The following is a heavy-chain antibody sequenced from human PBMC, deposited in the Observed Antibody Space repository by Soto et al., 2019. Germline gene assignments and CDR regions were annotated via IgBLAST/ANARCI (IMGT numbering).Heavy chain of an antibody. CDR3: AHSSYYYDSSGYFSW. CDR2: IYWDDDK. CDR1: GFSLSTSGVG. D-gene: IGHD3-22*01. J-gene: IGHJ4*02. V-gene: IGHV2-5*02. Sequence: QITLKEYGPTLVKPTQTLTLTCTFSGFSLSTSGVGVGWIRQPPGKALEWLALIYWDDDKRYSPSLKSRLTITKDTSKNQVVLTMTIMDPVDTATYYCAHSSYYYDSSGYFSWWGQGTLVTVSS.